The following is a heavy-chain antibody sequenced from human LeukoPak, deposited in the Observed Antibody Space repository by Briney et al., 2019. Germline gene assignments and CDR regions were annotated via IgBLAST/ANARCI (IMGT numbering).Heavy chain of an antibody. Sequence: GGSLRLSCAASGFTVINNYMTWVRQAPGKGLEWVAYITARSTTTLYADSMKGRFTVSRDNAKNSLYLQLSSLRAEDTAVYYCARGTGDYWGQGTLVAVSS. J-gene: IGHJ4*02. V-gene: IGHV3-48*01. CDR3: ARGTGDY. CDR1: GFTVINNY. CDR2: ITARSTTT.